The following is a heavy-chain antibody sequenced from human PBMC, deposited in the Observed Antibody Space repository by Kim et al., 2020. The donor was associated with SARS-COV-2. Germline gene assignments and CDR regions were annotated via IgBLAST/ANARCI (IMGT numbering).Heavy chain of an antibody. D-gene: IGHD1-26*01. CDR3: ARHLVGGSYQDH. CDR2: IISYSGNT. CDR1: GYTFTSYS. Sequence: ASVKVYCKASGYTFTSYSISWVRQAPGQGLEWMGWIISYSGNTNYAQKLQGRVTMTTDTSTSTAYMELMSLRSDDTAVYYFARHLVGGSYQDHLGQGTLVTVSS. J-gene: IGHJ4*02. V-gene: IGHV1-18*04.